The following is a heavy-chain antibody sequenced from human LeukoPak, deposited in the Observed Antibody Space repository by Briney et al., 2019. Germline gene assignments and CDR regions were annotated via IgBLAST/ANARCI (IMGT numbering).Heavy chain of an antibody. J-gene: IGHJ4*02. D-gene: IGHD6-6*01. V-gene: IGHV1-69*05. CDR2: IIPIFGTA. Sequence: GASVKVSCKVSGYTLTELSMHWVRQAPGQGLEWMGGIIPIFGTANYAQKFQGRVTITTDESTSTAYMELSSLRSENTAVYYCARANIRHIAARPSSPFDYWGQGTLVTVSS. CDR3: ARANIRHIAARPSSPFDY. CDR1: GYTLTELS.